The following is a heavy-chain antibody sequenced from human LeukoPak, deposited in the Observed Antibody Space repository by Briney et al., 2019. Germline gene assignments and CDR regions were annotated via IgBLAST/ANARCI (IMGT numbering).Heavy chain of an antibody. V-gene: IGHV3-48*01. CDR3: ARDGIVGALDI. CDR1: GFTFSSYS. CDR2: ISSSSSTI. Sequence: GGSLRLSCAASGFTFSSYSMNWVRQAPGKGLEWVSYISSSSSTIYYADSVRGRFTISRDNAKNSLYLQMNSLRAEDTAVYYCARDGIVGALDIWGQGTMVTVSS. D-gene: IGHD1-26*01. J-gene: IGHJ3*02.